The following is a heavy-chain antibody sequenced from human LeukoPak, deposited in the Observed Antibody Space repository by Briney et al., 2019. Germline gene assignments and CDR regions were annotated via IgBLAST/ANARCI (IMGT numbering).Heavy chain of an antibody. CDR2: ISWNSGSI. V-gene: IGHV3-9*01. D-gene: IGHD3-22*01. Sequence: GRSLRLSCAASGFTFVDYAMHWVRQAPGKGLEWVSGISWNSGSIGYADSVKGRFTISRDNAKNSLYLQMNSLRAEDTALYYCAKTIALYYDSSGYPSDDAFDIWGQGTMVTVSS. CDR1: GFTFVDYA. J-gene: IGHJ3*02. CDR3: AKTIALYYDSSGYPSDDAFDI.